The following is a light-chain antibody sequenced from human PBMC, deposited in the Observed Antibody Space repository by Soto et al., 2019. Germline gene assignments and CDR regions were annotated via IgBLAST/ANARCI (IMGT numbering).Light chain of an antibody. CDR2: SNN. CDR3: AAWDDSLLSVV. CDR1: SSNIGRNY. Sequence: QSVPTQPPSASGTPGQRVTISCSGSSSNIGRNYVCWYHQLPGAAPRLLMYSNNQRPSGVPDRFSGSKSGTSASLSISGLRSEDEADYYCAAWDDSLLSVVFGGGTKLTVL. V-gene: IGLV1-47*01. J-gene: IGLJ2*01.